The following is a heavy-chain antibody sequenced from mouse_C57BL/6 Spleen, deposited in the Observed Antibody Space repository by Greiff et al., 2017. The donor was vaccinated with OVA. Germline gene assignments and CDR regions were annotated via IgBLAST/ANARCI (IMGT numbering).Heavy chain of an antibody. D-gene: IGHD1-1*01. CDR2: INYDGSST. CDR1: GFTFSDYY. Sequence: DVHLVESEGGLVQPGSSMKLSCTASGFTFSDYYMAWVRQVPEKGLEWVANINYDGSSTYYLDSLKSRFIISRDNAKNILYLQMSSLKSEDTATYYCARPDYSYAMDYWGQGTSVTVSS. V-gene: IGHV5-16*01. CDR3: ARPDYSYAMDY. J-gene: IGHJ4*01.